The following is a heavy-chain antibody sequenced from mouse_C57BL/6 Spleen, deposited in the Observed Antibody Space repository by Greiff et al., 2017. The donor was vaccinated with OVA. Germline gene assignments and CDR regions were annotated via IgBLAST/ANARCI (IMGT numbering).Heavy chain of an antibody. V-gene: IGHV1-50*01. CDR3: ARAGGLRRGDWYFDV. D-gene: IGHD2-4*01. Sequence: VQLQQPGAELVKPGASVKLSCKASGYTFTSYWMQWVKQRPGQGLEWIGEIDPSDSYTNYNQKFKGKATLTVDTSSSTAYMQLSSLTSEDSAVYYCARAGGLRRGDWYFDVWGTGTTVTVSS. CDR2: IDPSDSYT. J-gene: IGHJ1*03. CDR1: GYTFTSYW.